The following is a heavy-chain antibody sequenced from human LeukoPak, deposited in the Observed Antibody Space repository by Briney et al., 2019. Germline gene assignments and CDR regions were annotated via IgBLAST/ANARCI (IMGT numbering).Heavy chain of an antibody. V-gene: IGHV4-39*01. CDR2: IYYSGST. CDR3: ARRYGSGSYYNVFDP. CDR1: GGSISSSSYY. Sequence: SETLSLTCTVSGGSISSSSYYWGWIRQPPGKGLEWIGSIYYSGSTYYNPSLKSRATISVDTSKNQFSLKLSSVTAADTAVYYRARRYGSGSYYNVFDPWGQGTLVTVSS. D-gene: IGHD3-10*01. J-gene: IGHJ5*02.